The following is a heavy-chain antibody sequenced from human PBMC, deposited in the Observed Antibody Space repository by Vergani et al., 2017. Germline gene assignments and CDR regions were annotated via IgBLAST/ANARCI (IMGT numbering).Heavy chain of an antibody. J-gene: IGHJ4*02. CDR2: ISGGGGST. CDR1: GFTFSSYA. Sequence: EVQLLESGGGLVQPGGSLRLSCAASGFTFSSYAMSWVRQAPGKGLEWVSAISGGGGSTYYADSVKGLFTISRDNSKNTLYLQMNSLRAEDTAVYCCAKDGQGGGSSFDYWGQGTLVTVSS. D-gene: IGHD2-15*01. CDR3: AKDGQGGGSSFDY. V-gene: IGHV3-23*01.